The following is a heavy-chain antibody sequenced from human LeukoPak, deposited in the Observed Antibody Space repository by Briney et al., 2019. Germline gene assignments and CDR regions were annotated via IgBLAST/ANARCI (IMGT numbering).Heavy chain of an antibody. Sequence: GGSLRLSCAGSGFTFSSYAMHWVRQAPGQGLEYVSGISSNGGSTYHANSVKGRFTISRDNSKNTLYLQMGSLRAEDMALYYCAREYCTNGVCYKRFDYWGQGTLVTVSS. J-gene: IGHJ4*02. CDR3: AREYCTNGVCYKRFDY. CDR1: GFTFSSYA. D-gene: IGHD2-8*01. CDR2: ISSNGGST. V-gene: IGHV3-64*01.